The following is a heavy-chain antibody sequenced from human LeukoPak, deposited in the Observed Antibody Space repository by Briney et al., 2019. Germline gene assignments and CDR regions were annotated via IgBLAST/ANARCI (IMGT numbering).Heavy chain of an antibody. D-gene: IGHD3-22*01. CDR2: IYYSGST. V-gene: IGHV4-59*01. J-gene: IGHJ3*02. CDR1: GGSISSYY. Sequence: SETLSLTCTVSGGSISSYYWSWIRQPPGKGLEWIGYIYYSGSTNYNPSLKSRVTISVDTSKNQFSLKLSSVTAADTAVYYCARLYYCDSSGYYSGAFDIWGQGTMVTVSS. CDR3: ARLYYCDSSGYYSGAFDI.